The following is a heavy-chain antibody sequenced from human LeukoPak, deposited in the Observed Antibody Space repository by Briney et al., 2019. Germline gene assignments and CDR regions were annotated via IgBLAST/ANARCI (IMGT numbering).Heavy chain of an antibody. V-gene: IGHV4-4*07. J-gene: IGHJ5*02. CDR3: ASEKTLRMVYATNWFDP. D-gene: IGHD2-8*01. CDR2: IYTSGST. CDR1: GGSISSYY. Sequence: PSETLSLTCTVSGGSISSYYWSWIRQPAGKGLEWIGRIYTSGSTNYNPSLKSRVTMSVDTSKNQFSLKLSSVTAADTAVYYCASEKTLRMVYATNWFDPWGQGTLVTVSS.